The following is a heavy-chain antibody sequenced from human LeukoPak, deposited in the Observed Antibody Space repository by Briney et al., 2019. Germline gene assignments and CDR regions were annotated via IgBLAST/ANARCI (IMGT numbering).Heavy chain of an antibody. D-gene: IGHD6-25*01. CDR2: ISSTGAYI. CDR3: ARVSSNPYSRGYYHFDY. CDR1: GFAFNTYT. Sequence: PGGSLRLSCAASGFAFNTYTMNWVRQTPGKGLEWVSSISSTGAYIYHADSMDGRFTVSRDNARNLLYLHMNSLRAEDSAMYFCARVSSNPYSRGYYHFDYWGQGTLATVSS. J-gene: IGHJ4*02. V-gene: IGHV3-21*01.